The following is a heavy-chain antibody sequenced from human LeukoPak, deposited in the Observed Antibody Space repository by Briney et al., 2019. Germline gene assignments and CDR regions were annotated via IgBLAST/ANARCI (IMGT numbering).Heavy chain of an antibody. CDR2: IYSGGST. J-gene: IGHJ3*01. CDR1: GFTVSSNY. D-gene: IGHD6-13*01. V-gene: IGHV3-53*04. Sequence: GGSLRLSCAASGFTVSSNYMSRVRQAPGKGLEWVSVIYSGGSTYYADSVKGRFTISRHNSKNTLYLQMNSLRAEDTAVYYCARHDGSSWYYAFDVWGQGIMVTVSS. CDR3: ARHDGSSWYYAFDV.